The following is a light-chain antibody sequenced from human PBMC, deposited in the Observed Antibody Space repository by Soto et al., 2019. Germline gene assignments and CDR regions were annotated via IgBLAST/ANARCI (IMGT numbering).Light chain of an antibody. Sequence: VVLTQSPATLSLSPGERATLSCRASQSVSTYLAWYQQKPGQAPRLLIHNASNRAAGIPARFSGSGSGTDFTLTISSLEPEDFAVYYCQKLINWPPELTFGPGTKVDIK. CDR3: QKLINWPPELT. CDR1: QSVSTY. V-gene: IGKV3-11*01. J-gene: IGKJ3*01. CDR2: NAS.